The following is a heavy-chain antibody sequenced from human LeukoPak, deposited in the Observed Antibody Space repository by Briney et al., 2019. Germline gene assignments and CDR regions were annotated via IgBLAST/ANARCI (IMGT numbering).Heavy chain of an antibody. D-gene: IGHD5-12*01. Sequence: SVKVSCKASGFTFTSSAMQWVRQARGQRLAWIGWIVVGSGNTNYAQKFQERVTITRDMSTSTAYMELSSLRSEDTAVYYCAAVGRYGGYAYYYGMDVWGQGTTVTVSS. CDR3: AAVGRYGGYAYYYGMDV. CDR2: IVVGSGNT. V-gene: IGHV1-58*02. CDR1: GFTFTSSA. J-gene: IGHJ6*02.